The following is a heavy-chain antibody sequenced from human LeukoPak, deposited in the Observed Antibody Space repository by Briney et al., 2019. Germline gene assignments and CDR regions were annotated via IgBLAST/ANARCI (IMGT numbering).Heavy chain of an antibody. CDR2: ISYDGSSK. D-gene: IGHD6-13*01. CDR3: AKGVLADRYSSSWYPPWAFDY. J-gene: IGHJ4*02. V-gene: IGHV3-30*18. CDR1: GFTFSSPA. Sequence: PGGSLRLSCAASGFTFSSPAMSWVRQTPGKGLEWVAVISYDGSSKYYADSVKGRFTISRDSSKNTLYLQMNSLRAEDTAVYYCAKGVLADRYSSSWYPPWAFDYWGQGTLVTVSS.